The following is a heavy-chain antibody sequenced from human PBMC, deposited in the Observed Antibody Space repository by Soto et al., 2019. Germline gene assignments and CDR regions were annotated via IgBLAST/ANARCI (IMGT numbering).Heavy chain of an antibody. Sequence: XSVKVSCNASVYTFGSYTIHWVRQAPGHSLEWMGWISPGNGDTQYSQKFQGRVTISRDGSATTTYLELSSLRSEDTAVYYCARNVSGPGRPDFWGQGTLVTVSS. D-gene: IGHD6-6*01. CDR1: VYTFGSYT. CDR3: ARNVSGPGRPDF. J-gene: IGHJ4*02. CDR2: ISPGNGDT. V-gene: IGHV1-3*01.